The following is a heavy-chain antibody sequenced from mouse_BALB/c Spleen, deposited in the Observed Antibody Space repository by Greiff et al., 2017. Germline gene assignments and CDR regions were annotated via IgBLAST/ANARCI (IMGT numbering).Heavy chain of an antibody. V-gene: IGHV5-9-4*01. CDR2: ISSGGSYT. J-gene: IGHJ3*01. D-gene: IGHD1-2*01. CDR1: GFTFSSYA. Sequence: EVQVVESGGGLVKPGGSLKLSCAASGFTFSSYAMSWVRQSPEKRLEWVAEISSGGSYTYYPDTVTGRFTISRDNAKNTLYLEMSSLRSEDTAMYYCANYGRFAYWGQGTLVTVSA. CDR3: ANYGRFAY.